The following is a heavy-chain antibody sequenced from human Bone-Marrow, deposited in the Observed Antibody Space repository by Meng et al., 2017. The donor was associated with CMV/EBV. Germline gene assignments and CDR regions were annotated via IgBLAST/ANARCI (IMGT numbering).Heavy chain of an antibody. Sequence: LSLTCAASGFTFSSYSMNWVRQAPGKGLEWVSSISSSSSYIYYADSVKGRFTISRDNAKNSLYLQMNSLRAEDTAVYYCARETLAYCGGDCYSLDYWGQGTLVTVSS. V-gene: IGHV3-21*01. CDR3: ARETLAYCGGDCYSLDY. J-gene: IGHJ4*02. CDR1: GFTFSSYS. D-gene: IGHD2-21*01. CDR2: ISSSSSYI.